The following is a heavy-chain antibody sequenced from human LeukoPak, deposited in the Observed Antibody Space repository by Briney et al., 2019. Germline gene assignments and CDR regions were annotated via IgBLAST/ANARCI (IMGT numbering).Heavy chain of an antibody. CDR3: ARNYYDSSGYYYDVFDY. J-gene: IGHJ4*02. CDR2: ISSSSSYI. V-gene: IGHV3-21*01. Sequence: GGSLRLSCAASGFTFSSYSMNWVRQAPGKGLEWVSSISSSSSYIYYADSVKGRFTISRDNAKNSLYLQMNSLRAEDTAVYYCARNYYDSSGYYYDVFDYWGQGTLVTVSS. CDR1: GFTFSSYS. D-gene: IGHD3-22*01.